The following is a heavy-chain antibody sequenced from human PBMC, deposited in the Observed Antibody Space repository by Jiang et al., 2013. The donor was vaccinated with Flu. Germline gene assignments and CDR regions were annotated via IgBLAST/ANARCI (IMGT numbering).Heavy chain of an antibody. J-gene: IGHJ6*02. CDR1: GYTFISYA. CDR3: ARGAARGPYALDV. CDR2: IDAGNGNT. Sequence: SGAEVKKPGASVKLSCKASGYTFISYAVHWVRQAPGQRLEWMGWIDAGNGNTKYSQKFQGRVTITRDTSATTGYMELSSLKSEDTAVYYCARGAARGPYALDVWGQGTTVTVSS. D-gene: IGHD3-10*01. V-gene: IGHV1-3*01.